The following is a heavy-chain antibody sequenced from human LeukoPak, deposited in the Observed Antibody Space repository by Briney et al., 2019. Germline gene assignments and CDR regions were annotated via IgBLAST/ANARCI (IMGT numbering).Heavy chain of an antibody. J-gene: IGHJ2*01. V-gene: IGHV3-30*18. CDR3: AKGPYCGCDCYWNYWYFDL. Sequence: GGSLRLSCAASVFTFSSYGMHCVRQAPGKGREWVAVISYEGSNKYYADSVKGRFTISRDNSKNTLYLQMNSLRAEDTAVYYCAKGPYCGCDCYWNYWYFDLWGRGTLVTVSS. CDR2: ISYEGSNK. D-gene: IGHD2-21*02. CDR1: VFTFSSYG.